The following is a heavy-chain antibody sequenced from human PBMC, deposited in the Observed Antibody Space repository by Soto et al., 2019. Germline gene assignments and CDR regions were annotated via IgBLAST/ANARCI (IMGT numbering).Heavy chain of an antibody. D-gene: IGHD3-9*01. V-gene: IGHV4-4*02. J-gene: IGHJ3*01. CDR2: ISHSGTS. Sequence: QVQLQESGPGLVKPSGTLSLTCAVSGGSISSSHWWTWVRQSPGKGLEYIGEISHSGTSNSNPSLKSRVTLSVDTSKNHFSLTLTSVTAADTAVYYCARVVLTITRGAFDAWGQGTLVSVSS. CDR1: GGSISSSHW. CDR3: ARVVLTITRGAFDA.